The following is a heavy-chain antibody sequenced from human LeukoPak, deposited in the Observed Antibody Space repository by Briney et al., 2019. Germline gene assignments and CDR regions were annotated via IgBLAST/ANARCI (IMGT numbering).Heavy chain of an antibody. V-gene: IGHV3-7*01. CDR3: ARSGFGIEPLPFDY. Sequence: GGSLRLSCAASGFTFSSYWMSWVRQAPGKGLEWVANINQDGSEKYYVDSVKGRFTISRDNARNSLYLQMNSLGLDDTAVYYCARSGFGIEPLPFDYWGQGTLVTVSS. CDR1: GFTFSSYW. CDR2: INQDGSEK. J-gene: IGHJ4*02. D-gene: IGHD3-3*01.